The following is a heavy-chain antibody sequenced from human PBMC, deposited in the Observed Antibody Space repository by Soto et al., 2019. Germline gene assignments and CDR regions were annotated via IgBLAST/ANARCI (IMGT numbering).Heavy chain of an antibody. V-gene: IGHV4-34*01. CDR3: ARVYGYFYYYYMDI. J-gene: IGHJ6*03. Sequence: SETLSLTCAVYGGSFSGSYWSWIRQSPGKGLEWIGDIDHSGSTNYNPSLKSRVTMSADTSGNQFSLNLRSVTAADTGVYFCARVYGYFYYYYMDIWGRGTTVTVSS. CDR2: IDHSGST. D-gene: IGHD3-16*01. CDR1: GGSFSGSY.